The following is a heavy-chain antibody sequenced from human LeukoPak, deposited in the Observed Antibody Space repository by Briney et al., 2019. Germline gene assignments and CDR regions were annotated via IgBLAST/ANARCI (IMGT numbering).Heavy chain of an antibody. V-gene: IGHV4-39*01. J-gene: IGHJ3*02. CDR3: ARHGPPITSEYRPPYGAVDI. Sequence: SETLSLTCTVSGGSISSSNCCWGWIRQPPGTGLEVIGSMYYSGSTYYNPSLKSRVTISVDTSKNQFSLKLGSVTAADTAVYYCARHGPPITSEYRPPYGAVDIWGQGTTVIVSS. CDR2: MYYSGST. D-gene: IGHD2/OR15-2a*01. CDR1: GGSISSSNCC.